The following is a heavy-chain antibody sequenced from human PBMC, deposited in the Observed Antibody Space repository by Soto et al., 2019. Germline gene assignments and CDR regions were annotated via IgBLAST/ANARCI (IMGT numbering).Heavy chain of an antibody. CDR1: GGSFSGYY. D-gene: IGHD3-16*02. CDR2: INHSGST. CDR3: ARGRGGDMITFGGVIVPDQYYFDY. Sequence: SETLSLTCAVYGGSFSGYYWSWIRQPPGKGLEWIGEINHSGSTNYNPSLKSRVTISVDTSKNQFSLKLSSVTAADTAVYYCARGRGGDMITFGGVIVPDQYYFDYWGQGTLVTVSS. J-gene: IGHJ4*02. V-gene: IGHV4-34*01.